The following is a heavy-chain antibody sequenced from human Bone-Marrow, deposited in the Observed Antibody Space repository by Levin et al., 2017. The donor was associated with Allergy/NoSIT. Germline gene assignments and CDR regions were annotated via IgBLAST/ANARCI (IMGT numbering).Heavy chain of an antibody. CDR3: ARETITMIVVVITEGIDP. Sequence: SQTLSLTCAISGDSVSSNSAAWNWIRQSPSRGLEWLGRTYYRSKWYNDYAVSVKSRITINPDTSKNQFSLQLNSVTPEDTAVYYCARETITMIVVVITEGIDPWGQGTLVTVSS. CDR1: GDSVSSNSAA. D-gene: IGHD3-22*01. J-gene: IGHJ5*02. CDR2: TYYRSKWYN. V-gene: IGHV6-1*01.